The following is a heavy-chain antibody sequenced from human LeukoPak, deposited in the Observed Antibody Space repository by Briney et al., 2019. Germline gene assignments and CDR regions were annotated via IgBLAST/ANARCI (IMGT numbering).Heavy chain of an antibody. Sequence: GGSLRLSCAASGFTFSSYSMNWVRQAPGKGLEWVSSISSSSSYIYYADSVKGRFTISRDNAKNSLYLQMNSLRAEDTAVYYCARDLGAPYDILTGYDAFDIWGHGTMVTVSS. CDR3: ARDLGAPYDILTGYDAFDI. V-gene: IGHV3-21*01. J-gene: IGHJ3*02. D-gene: IGHD3-9*01. CDR1: GFTFSSYS. CDR2: ISSSSSYI.